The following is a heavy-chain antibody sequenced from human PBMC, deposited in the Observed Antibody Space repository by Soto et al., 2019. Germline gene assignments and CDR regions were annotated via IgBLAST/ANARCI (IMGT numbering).Heavy chain of an antibody. J-gene: IGHJ5*02. CDR1: GFSLSTSGVG. CDR2: IYWDDDK. V-gene: IGHV2-5*02. Sequence: QITLKESGPTLVKPTQTLTLTCTFSGFSLSTSGVGVGWIRQPPGKALEWLALIYWDDDKRYSPSLKSRLTIPKATSKNQVVLTMLNMDPVDTATSSCAPSLIGYDYASSGSNWFDPWPQGTLLTVSS. CDR3: APSLIGYDYASSGSNWFDP. D-gene: IGHD3-22*01.